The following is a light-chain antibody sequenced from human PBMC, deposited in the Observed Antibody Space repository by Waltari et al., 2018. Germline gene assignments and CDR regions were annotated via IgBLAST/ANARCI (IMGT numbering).Light chain of an antibody. J-gene: IGKJ1*01. CDR2: DAS. CDR3: QQRNSWPRT. V-gene: IGKV3-11*01. CDR1: QSIGTS. Sequence: EIFLTQSPATLSVSAGERAALSCRASQSIGTSLAWYQHRTGQAPRLLIYDASKRAVGITARFSGSGSGTDFTLTIDTLEPEDFAVYYCQQRNSWPRTFGQGTKVEI.